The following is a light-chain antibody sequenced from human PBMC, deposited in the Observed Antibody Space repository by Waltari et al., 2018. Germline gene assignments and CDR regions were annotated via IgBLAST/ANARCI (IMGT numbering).Light chain of an antibody. J-gene: IGKJ2*01. Sequence: DVVMTQSPLSLPVTLGQPASISSRSSHSLVDSDGNTNLNWFQRRPGQSPRRLIYRVSNRDSGVPDRFSGSGSGTDFTLKISRVEPEDVGIYYCMQGTHWPYTFGQGTKLDIK. CDR2: RVS. CDR1: HSLVDSDGNTN. CDR3: MQGTHWPYT. V-gene: IGKV2-30*01.